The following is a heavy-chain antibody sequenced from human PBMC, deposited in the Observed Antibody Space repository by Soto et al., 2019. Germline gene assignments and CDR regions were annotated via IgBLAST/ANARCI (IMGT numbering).Heavy chain of an antibody. CDR2: INAGNGNT. CDR3: ARDYDFWSGYYSDDNWFDP. V-gene: IGHV1-3*01. Sequence: VSVKVSCKASGYTFTSYAMHWVRQAPGQRLEWMGWINAGNGNTKYSQKFQGRVTITRDTSASTAYMELSSLRSEDTAVYYCARDYDFWSGYYSDDNWFDPWGQGTLVTVSS. D-gene: IGHD3-3*01. CDR1: GYTFTSYA. J-gene: IGHJ5*02.